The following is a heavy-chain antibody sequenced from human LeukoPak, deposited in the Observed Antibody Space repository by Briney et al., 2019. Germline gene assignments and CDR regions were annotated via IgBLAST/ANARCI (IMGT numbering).Heavy chain of an antibody. J-gene: IGHJ4*02. CDR1: GYTFTGYF. CDR3: AQRTDGGGYSEG. V-gene: IGHV1-2*02. Sequence: ASVKVSCKTSGYTFTGYFMHWVRQAPGQGLEWMGWINPKNGGTNYAQKFQGRVTMTRDMSISTAYMELSRLTSGDTAVYYCAQRTDGGGYSEGWGQETLLTVSS. CDR2: INPKNGGT. D-gene: IGHD1-26*01.